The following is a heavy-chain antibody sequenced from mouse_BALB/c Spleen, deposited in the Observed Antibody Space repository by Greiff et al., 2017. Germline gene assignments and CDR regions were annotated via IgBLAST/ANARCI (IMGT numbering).Heavy chain of an antibody. Sequence: EVQLQQSGADLVKPGASVKLSCTASGFNIKDSYMHWVHQRPEQGLEWIGRIDPANGNTKYDPKFQGKATITADTSSNPAYLKLSSLTSEDTAVDYCAIWGRVNYGYAGFAYWGQGTLVTVSA. V-gene: IGHV14-3*02. CDR3: AIWGRVNYGYAGFAY. J-gene: IGHJ3*01. CDR1: GFNIKDSY. CDR2: IDPANGNT. D-gene: IGHD2-2*01.